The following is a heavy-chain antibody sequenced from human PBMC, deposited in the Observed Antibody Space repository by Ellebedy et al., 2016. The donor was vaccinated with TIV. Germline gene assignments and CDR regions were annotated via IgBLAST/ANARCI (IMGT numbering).Heavy chain of an antibody. CDR3: ARSYCSGGSCYSMDKFYFDY. D-gene: IGHD2-15*01. Sequence: GESLKISCKGSGYSFTSYWIGWVRQMPGKGLEWMGIIYPGDSDTRYSPSFQGQVTISADKSISTAYLQWTTLKASDTAIYYCARSYCSGGSCYSMDKFYFDYWGQGTLVTVSS. CDR2: IYPGDSDT. CDR1: GYSFTSYW. J-gene: IGHJ4*02. V-gene: IGHV5-51*01.